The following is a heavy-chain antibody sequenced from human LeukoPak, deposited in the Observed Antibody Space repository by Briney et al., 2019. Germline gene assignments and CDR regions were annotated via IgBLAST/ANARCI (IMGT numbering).Heavy chain of an antibody. D-gene: IGHD3-3*01. Sequence: ASVKVSCKASGYTFTGYYIHWVRQAPGQGLEWMGWINPDNGVTNYAQKFQGRVTITRDTSISTAYMELSRLRSEDTAVYYCARAGYDFWSGYSTNFDYWGQGTLVTVSS. CDR2: INPDNGVT. J-gene: IGHJ4*02. CDR3: ARAGYDFWSGYSTNFDY. V-gene: IGHV1-2*02. CDR1: GYTFTGYY.